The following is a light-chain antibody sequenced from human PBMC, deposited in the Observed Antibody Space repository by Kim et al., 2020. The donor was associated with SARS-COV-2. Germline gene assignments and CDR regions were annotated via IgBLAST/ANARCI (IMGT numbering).Light chain of an antibody. J-gene: IGLJ3*02. V-gene: IGLV2-11*01. CDR2: DVS. Sequence: QSALTQPRSVSGSPGQSVTISCTGSSSDVGGYNYVSWYQQYPGKAPKFMIYDVSKRPSGVPDRFSGSKSGNTASLTISGLQAEDEADYYCCSYAGRSWVFGGGTQLTV. CDR1: SSDVGGYNY. CDR3: CSYAGRSWV.